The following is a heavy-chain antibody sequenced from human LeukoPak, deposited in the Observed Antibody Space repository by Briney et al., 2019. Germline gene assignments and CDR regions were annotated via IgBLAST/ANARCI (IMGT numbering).Heavy chain of an antibody. CDR1: GGSFTAYY. V-gene: IGHV4-34*01. J-gene: IGHJ4*02. CDR3: AGGGPIVATDY. Sequence: SETLSLTCAVYGGSFTAYYWSWIRQPPGKGLEWIGEINHSGSTNYSPSLKSRVTISVDTSKNQFSLKLGSVTAADTAVYYCAGGGPIVATDYWGQGTLVTVSS. D-gene: IGHD5-12*01. CDR2: INHSGST.